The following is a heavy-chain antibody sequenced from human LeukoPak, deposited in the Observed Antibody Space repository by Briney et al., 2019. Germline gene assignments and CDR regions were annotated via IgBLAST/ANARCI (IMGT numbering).Heavy chain of an antibody. CDR2: ISSSSSTI. D-gene: IGHD5-18*01. CDR1: GFTFSSYS. Sequence: PGGSLRLSCAASGFTFSSYSMNWVRQAPGKGLEWVSYISSSSSTIYYADSVKGRFTISRDNAKNSLYLQMNSLRAEDTAVYYCARGLIQLWFLDAFDIWGQGTMVTVSS. J-gene: IGHJ3*02. V-gene: IGHV3-48*01. CDR3: ARGLIQLWFLDAFDI.